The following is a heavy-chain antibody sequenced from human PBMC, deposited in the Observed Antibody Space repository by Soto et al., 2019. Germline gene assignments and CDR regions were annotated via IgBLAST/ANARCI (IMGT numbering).Heavy chain of an antibody. CDR2: ITWNSRVL. CDR1: GLNFDDFA. Sequence: EVQLVESGGRLVQPVRSLRLSCVGTGLNFDDFAMHWVRQAPGKCLEWVSGITWNSRVLAYADSVKGRFTISRDNARNSLYLQMDSLRDEDTALYYCAKGRYDFWSPYYCDSWGQGTLVTVSS. D-gene: IGHD3-3*01. J-gene: IGHJ4*02. V-gene: IGHV3-9*01. CDR3: AKGRYDFWSPYYCDS.